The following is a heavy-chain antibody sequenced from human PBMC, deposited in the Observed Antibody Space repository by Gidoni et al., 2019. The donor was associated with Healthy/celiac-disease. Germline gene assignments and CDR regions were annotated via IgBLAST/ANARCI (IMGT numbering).Heavy chain of an antibody. D-gene: IGHD6-13*01. V-gene: IGHV4-39*01. Sequence: QLQLQESGPGLVKPSATLSLTCIVSGGPVSSSSYYWGWIRQPPGKGLEWIGTISYSGRTFYNSSLKSRVTISVDTSKNQFSLKLASVTAADTAVYYCATLPTAAFFNYWGHGTLVAVSS. CDR3: ATLPTAAFFNY. CDR1: GGPVSSSSYY. CDR2: ISYSGRT. J-gene: IGHJ4*01.